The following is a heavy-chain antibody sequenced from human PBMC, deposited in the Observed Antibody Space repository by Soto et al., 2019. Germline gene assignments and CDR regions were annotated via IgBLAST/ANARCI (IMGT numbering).Heavy chain of an antibody. D-gene: IGHD3-22*01. V-gene: IGHV3-23*01. CDR2: FTRSGST. J-gene: IGHJ6*02. Sequence: PGGSLRLSCAASGFTFSNYAMSWVRQAPGKGLEWVSTFTRSGSTLYAESVRGRFTISRDNSKNTLYLQMNSLRAEDTAIYYCARKVIPTYYYYYGMDVWGQGTTVTVSS. CDR3: ARKVIPTYYYYYGMDV. CDR1: GFTFSNYA.